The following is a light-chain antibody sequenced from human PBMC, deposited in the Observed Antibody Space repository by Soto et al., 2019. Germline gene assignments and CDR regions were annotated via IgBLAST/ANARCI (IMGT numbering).Light chain of an antibody. CDR1: QDITNN. V-gene: IGKV1-33*01. Sequence: DIQMTQSPSSLSASVGDRITINCQASQDITNNLNWYQQKPGKAPNLLIYDAYILETGVPSRFSGGGYGTNFILTISSLQPEDVATYYCQQYDKLPLTFGGGTTVAIK. J-gene: IGKJ4*01. CDR2: DAY. CDR3: QQYDKLPLT.